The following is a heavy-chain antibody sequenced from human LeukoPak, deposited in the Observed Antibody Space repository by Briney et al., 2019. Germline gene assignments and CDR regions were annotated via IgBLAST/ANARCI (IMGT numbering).Heavy chain of an antibody. CDR2: MNPNGGNT. V-gene: IGHV1-8*01. CDR3: ARDQVYDYVWGSYPLDY. CDR1: GYTFTSYD. J-gene: IGHJ4*02. D-gene: IGHD3-16*02. Sequence: ASVKVSCKASGYTFTSYDINWVRQATGQGLEWMGWMNPNGGNTGYAQKFQGRVTITRDTSASTAYMELSSLRSEDTAVYYCARDQVYDYVWGSYPLDYWGQGTLVTVSS.